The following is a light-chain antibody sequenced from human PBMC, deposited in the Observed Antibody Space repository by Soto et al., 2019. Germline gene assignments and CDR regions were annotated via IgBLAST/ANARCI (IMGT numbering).Light chain of an antibody. CDR2: AAS. V-gene: IGKV1-39*01. CDR1: QSISTY. J-gene: IGKJ2*01. CDR3: QKSYSIPYN. Sequence: DIQMIQSPSYLSASVGDSVTITCRASQSISTYLHWYQQKPGKAPKLLIYAASSVQSGVPSRFSVSGSWTDFTLTISSLQPEACATYYFQKSYSIPYNFGHGTKVESK.